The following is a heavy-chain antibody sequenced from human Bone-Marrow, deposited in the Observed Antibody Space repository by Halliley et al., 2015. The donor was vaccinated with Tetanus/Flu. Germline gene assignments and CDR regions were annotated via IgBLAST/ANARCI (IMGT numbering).Heavy chain of an antibody. CDR2: IYYTGST. V-gene: IGHV4-61*01. CDR1: GGSVKDGNYY. CDR3: ARVGYDRFLDT. D-gene: IGHD5-12*01. Sequence: TLSLTCTVSGGSVKDGNYYWSWIRQPPGERLGWMGFIYYTGSTTGNPSLTSRVTMSVDTPKNQFSLRLSSVTPADTAMYFCARVGYDRFLDTWGQGTLVTVSS. J-gene: IGHJ5*02.